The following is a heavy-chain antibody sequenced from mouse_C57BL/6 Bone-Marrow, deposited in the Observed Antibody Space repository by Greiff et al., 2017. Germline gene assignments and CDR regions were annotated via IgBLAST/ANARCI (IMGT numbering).Heavy chain of an antibody. Sequence: QVQLQQSGAELARPGASMKLSCKASGYTFTSYGISWVKQRTGQGLEWIGEIYPRSGNTYYNEKFKGKATLTADKSSSTAYMELRSLTSEDSAVYFCARGMGYHYGSSYGYWGQGTTLTVSS. D-gene: IGHD1-1*01. CDR1: GYTFTSYG. V-gene: IGHV1-81*01. CDR2: IYPRSGNT. CDR3: ARGMGYHYGSSYGY. J-gene: IGHJ2*01.